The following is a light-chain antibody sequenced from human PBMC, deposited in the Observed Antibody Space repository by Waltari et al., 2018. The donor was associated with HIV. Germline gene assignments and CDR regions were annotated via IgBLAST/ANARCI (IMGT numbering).Light chain of an antibody. CDR3: ATWDSSLSAVV. CDR1: SSNIGSTY. CDR2: DNN. Sequence: QSVLTQPPSVSAAPGQKVTISCSGSSSNIGSTYVSWYQQLPVTAPKFLIYDNNQRPSGCPDRCSGSRSGTSATLGITGLQTGDEADYYCATWDSSLSAVVFGGGTKLTVL. V-gene: IGLV1-51*01. J-gene: IGLJ2*01.